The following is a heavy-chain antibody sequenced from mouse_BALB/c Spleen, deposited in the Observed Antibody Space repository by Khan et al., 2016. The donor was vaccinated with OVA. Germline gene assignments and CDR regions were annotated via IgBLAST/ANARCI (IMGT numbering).Heavy chain of an antibody. CDR2: ISYSGNI. J-gene: IGHJ2*01. CDR1: GYSITSDYA. Sequence: VQLKESGPGLVKPSQSLSLTCTVTGYSITSDYAWNWIRQFPGNKLEWMGYISYSGNIHYNPSLKSRISITRYTSKNQFFLQLNSVTTEDTATYYCARIYGGDFDYWGQGTTLTVSS. V-gene: IGHV3-2*02. D-gene: IGHD1-1*01. CDR3: ARIYGGDFDY.